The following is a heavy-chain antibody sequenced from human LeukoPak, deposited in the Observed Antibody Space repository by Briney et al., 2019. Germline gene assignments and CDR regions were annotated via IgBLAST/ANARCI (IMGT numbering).Heavy chain of an antibody. V-gene: IGHV3-49*04. CDR3: TRDQVRYSGSYYWFDP. D-gene: IGHD1-26*01. Sequence: GGSLRLSCTASGFTFGDYAMSWVRQAPGKGLEWVGFIRSKASGGTTEYAASVKGRFTISRDDSKSIAYLQMNSLKPEDTAVYYCTRDQVRYSGSYYWFDPWGQGTLVTVSP. CDR1: GFTFGDYA. J-gene: IGHJ5*02. CDR2: IRSKASGGTT.